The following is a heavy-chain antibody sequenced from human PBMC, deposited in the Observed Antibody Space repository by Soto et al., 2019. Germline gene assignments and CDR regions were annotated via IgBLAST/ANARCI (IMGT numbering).Heavy chain of an antibody. V-gene: IGHV3-9*01. Sequence: EVQLGESGGGLVQPGRSLRLSCAASGFTFDDYAMHWVRQAPGKGLEWVSGISWNSGSIGYADSVKGRFTISRDNAKNSLYLQMNSLRAEDTALYYCAKDYGDYGYYYFDYWGQGTLVTVSS. CDR2: ISWNSGSI. CDR1: GFTFDDYA. D-gene: IGHD4-17*01. CDR3: AKDYGDYGYYYFDY. J-gene: IGHJ4*02.